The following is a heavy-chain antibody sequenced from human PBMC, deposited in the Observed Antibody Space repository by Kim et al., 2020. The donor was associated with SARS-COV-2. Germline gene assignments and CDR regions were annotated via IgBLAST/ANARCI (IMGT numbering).Heavy chain of an antibody. V-gene: IGHV4-59*08. CDR1: GGSISSYY. Sequence: SETLSLTCTVSGGSISSYYWSWIRQPPGKGLEWIGYIYYSGSTNYNPSLKSRVTISVDTSKNQFSLKLSSVTAADTAVYYCASSVEPQFDYYYYMDVWGKGTTVTVSS. CDR2: IYYSGST. J-gene: IGHJ6*03. CDR3: ASSVEPQFDYYYYMDV. D-gene: IGHD1-26*01.